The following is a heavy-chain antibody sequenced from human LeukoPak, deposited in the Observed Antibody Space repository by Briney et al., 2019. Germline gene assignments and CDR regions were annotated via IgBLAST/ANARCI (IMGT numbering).Heavy chain of an antibody. D-gene: IGHD3-22*01. Sequence: SESLSLACAVYGGSFSGYCWSWVRQPPGKGLEWIGEINHSGSTTYNPSPKSRVTISVDTYKNQFSLKLSSVTAADTAVYYCARRLFLITMIVVVTWFGPRGQGTLGTVS. CDR2: INHSGST. CDR1: GGSFSGYC. CDR3: ARRLFLITMIVVVTWFGP. V-gene: IGHV4-34*01. J-gene: IGHJ5*02.